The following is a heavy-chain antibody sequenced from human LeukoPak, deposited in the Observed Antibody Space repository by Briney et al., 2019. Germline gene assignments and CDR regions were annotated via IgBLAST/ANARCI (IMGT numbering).Heavy chain of an antibody. V-gene: IGHV4-59*08. Sequence: PSETLSLICTVSGGSISSYYWSWIRQPPGNGLEWIGDIYYSGSTNYNPSLKSRVTISVDTSKNQFSLRLSSVTAADTAVYYSARLASGSYGPLTPFDYWGQGTLVTVSS. CDR2: IYYSGST. CDR3: ARLASGSYGPLTPFDY. D-gene: IGHD1-26*01. J-gene: IGHJ4*02. CDR1: GGSISSYY.